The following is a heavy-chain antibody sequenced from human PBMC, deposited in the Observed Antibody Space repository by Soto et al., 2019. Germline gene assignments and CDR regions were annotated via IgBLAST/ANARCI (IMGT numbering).Heavy chain of an antibody. Sequence: GSLRLSCAASGFSFSDYWMSWVRQAPGKGLEWVANIKQDGSDKFYVDAVKGRFTISRDNAKNSLYLQMNSLRAEDTAVYYCARGGYCTTASCYGSHYYYGMDVWGQGTTVTVSS. V-gene: IGHV3-7*03. CDR2: IKQDGSDK. CDR3: ARGGYCTTASCYGSHYYYGMDV. D-gene: IGHD2-2*01. CDR1: GFSFSDYW. J-gene: IGHJ6*02.